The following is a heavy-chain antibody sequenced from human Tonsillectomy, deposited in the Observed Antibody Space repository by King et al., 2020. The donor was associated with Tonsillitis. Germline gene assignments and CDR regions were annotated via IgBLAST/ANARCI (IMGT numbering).Heavy chain of an antibody. V-gene: IGHV3-30*02. CDR3: AKDLGVVVPAAVYDAFDM. CDR2: IRYNGGNK. J-gene: IGHJ3*02. Sequence: QVQLVESGGGVVQPGGSLRLSCAASGFTFSYYGMHWVRQAPGKGLEWVAFIRYNGGNKYHADSVKGRFTISRDNSNSTLYLQMSSLRLEDTAVYYCAKDLGVVVPAAVYDAFDMWGQGTMVTVAS. D-gene: IGHD2-2*01. CDR1: GFTFSYYG.